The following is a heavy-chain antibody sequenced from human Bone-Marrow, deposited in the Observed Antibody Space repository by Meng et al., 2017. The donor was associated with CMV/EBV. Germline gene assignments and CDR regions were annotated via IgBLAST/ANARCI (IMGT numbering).Heavy chain of an antibody. D-gene: IGHD1-26*01. CDR2: TNPSGST. CDR3: ARGWELPRFFDL. CDR1: GGSFRGYY. Sequence: SETLSLTCAVYGGSFRGYYWSWIRQPPGKGLEWIGETNPSGSTNYNPCLKTRFTISVDTSKNQFSLKLSSVAAADTAVYYCARGWELPRFFDLWGRGTLVTVSS. V-gene: IGHV4-34*01. J-gene: IGHJ2*01.